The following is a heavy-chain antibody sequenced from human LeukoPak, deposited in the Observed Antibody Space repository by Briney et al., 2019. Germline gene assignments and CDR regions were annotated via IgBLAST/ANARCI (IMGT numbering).Heavy chain of an antibody. D-gene: IGHD2-21*01. J-gene: IGHJ4*02. CDR2: INHSGST. V-gene: IGHV4-34*01. CDR1: GGSFSGYY. CDR3: ARRGPRRYYFDY. Sequence: SETLSLTCAVDGGSFSGYYWSWIRQPPGKGLEWIGEINHSGSTNYNPSLKSRATVSVDTSKNQFSLKLSSVTAADTAVYYCARRGPRRYYFDYWGQGILVTVSS.